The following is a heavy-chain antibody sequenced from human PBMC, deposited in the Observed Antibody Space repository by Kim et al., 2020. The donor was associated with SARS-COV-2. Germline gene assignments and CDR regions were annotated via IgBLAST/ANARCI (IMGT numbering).Heavy chain of an antibody. CDR1: GCSISSAAYY. CDR3: ARDDRYSSSWYRFDP. Sequence: SETLSLTCTVSGCSISSAAYYWSWIRQHPGKGLQWIGYIYYSGTTYYNPSLKTRVTISVDTSKNQFSLKLSSVTAADTAVYYCARDDRYSSSWYRFDPWGQGTLVTVSS. V-gene: IGHV4-31*03. J-gene: IGHJ5*02. D-gene: IGHD6-13*01. CDR2: IYYSGTT.